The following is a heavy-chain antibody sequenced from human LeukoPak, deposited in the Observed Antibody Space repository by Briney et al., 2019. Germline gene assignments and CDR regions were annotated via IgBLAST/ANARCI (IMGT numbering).Heavy chain of an antibody. J-gene: IGHJ3*02. D-gene: IGHD5-24*01. V-gene: IGHV3-23*01. CDR1: GFTFSSYA. CDR3: AKASVEMAAIVAFDI. Sequence: GGSLRLSCAASGFTFSSYAMSWVRQAPGKGLEWVSTISVSGDTTYYADSVKGRFTISRDNSKNTLYLQMNSLRAEDTAVYYCAKASVEMAAIVAFDIWGQGTTVTVSS. CDR2: ISVSGDTT.